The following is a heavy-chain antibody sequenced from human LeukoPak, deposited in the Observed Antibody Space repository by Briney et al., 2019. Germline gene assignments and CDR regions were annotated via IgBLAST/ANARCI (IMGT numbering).Heavy chain of an antibody. CDR2: IKEDESDE. CDR3: ARWRGQQSEFDY. Sequence: PGGSLRLSCEASGFTFSSYWMSWVRQAPGKGLERVAHIKEDESDEYYVDSVRGRSTASRDNAKNSVNLQMNSLRVEDTAVYYCARWRGQQSEFDYWGQGTLVTVSS. J-gene: IGHJ4*02. D-gene: IGHD1-1*01. V-gene: IGHV3-7*01. CDR1: GFTFSSYW.